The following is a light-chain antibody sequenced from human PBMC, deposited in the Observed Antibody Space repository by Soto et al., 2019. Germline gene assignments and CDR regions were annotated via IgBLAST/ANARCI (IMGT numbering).Light chain of an antibody. CDR1: SSDVGGYNS. CDR2: HDV. CDR3: SSSTSSMTNV. V-gene: IGLV2-14*03. Sequence: QRELTQPASVSRAPGESITISCTGNSSDVGGYNSVSWYQVHPGKAPKLILYHDVDRPSGVSYRIYGSTSRNTAALTISAPQAADEADYFCSSSTSSMTNVFGSGTKVTVL. J-gene: IGLJ1*01.